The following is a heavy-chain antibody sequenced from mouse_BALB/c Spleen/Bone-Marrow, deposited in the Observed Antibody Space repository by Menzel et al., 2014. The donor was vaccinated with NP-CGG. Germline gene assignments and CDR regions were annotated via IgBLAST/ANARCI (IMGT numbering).Heavy chain of an antibody. CDR3: ARESIYYYGSTLDY. CDR2: ISTYYGDA. D-gene: IGHD1-1*01. J-gene: IGHJ2*01. CDR1: GYTFTDYA. Sequence: QVQLKDSGAELVRPGVSVKISCKGPGYTFTDYAMHWVKQSHAKSLEWIGVISTYYGDASYNQKFKGKATMTVDKSSSTAYMELARLTSEDSAIYYCARESIYYYGSTLDYWGQGTTLTVSS. V-gene: IGHV1S137*01.